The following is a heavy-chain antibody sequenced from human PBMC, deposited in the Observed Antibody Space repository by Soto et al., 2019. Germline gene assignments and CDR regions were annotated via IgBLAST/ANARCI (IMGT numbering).Heavy chain of an antibody. CDR1: GYTFTSYA. J-gene: IGHJ6*02. CDR3: ATRGGTGYYYYGMDV. Sequence: QVQLVQSGAEEKKPGASVKVSCKASGYTFTSYAMHWVRQAPGQRLEWMGWINAGNGNTKYSQKFQGRVTITRDTSASTAYMELSSLSSEDTAVYYCATRGGTGYYYYGMDVWGQGTTVTVSS. D-gene: IGHD3-10*01. CDR2: INAGNGNT. V-gene: IGHV1-3*05.